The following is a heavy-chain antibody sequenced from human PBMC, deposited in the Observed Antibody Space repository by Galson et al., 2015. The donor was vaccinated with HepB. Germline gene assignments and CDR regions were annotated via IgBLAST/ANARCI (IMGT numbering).Heavy chain of an antibody. CDR2: INPSGGST. V-gene: IGHV1-46*01. Sequence: SVKVSCKASGYTFTSYYMHWVRQAPGQGLEWMGIINPSGGSTSYAQKFQGRVTMTRDTSTSTVYMELSSLRSEDTAVYYCARSLSSSGWGYYYYYYMDVWGKGTTVTVSS. J-gene: IGHJ6*03. CDR1: GYTFTSYY. D-gene: IGHD6-19*01. CDR3: ARSLSSSGWGYYYYYYMDV.